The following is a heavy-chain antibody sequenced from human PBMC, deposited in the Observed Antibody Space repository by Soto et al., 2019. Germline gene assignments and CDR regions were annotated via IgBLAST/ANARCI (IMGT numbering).Heavy chain of an antibody. Sequence: EVQLVESGGGLVQPGGSLRLTCVASGFTLSKYSMSWVRQAPGKGLEWVANVNQDGSDKFYMDSVKGRFTISRDNAKKVLCLQKRSLRAGGTGRYLCGRGGGNFDQWGQGTLVTVSS. CDR1: GFTLSKYS. V-gene: IGHV3-7*04. CDR2: VNQDGSDK. CDR3: GRGGGNFDQ. D-gene: IGHD3-16*01. J-gene: IGHJ4*02.